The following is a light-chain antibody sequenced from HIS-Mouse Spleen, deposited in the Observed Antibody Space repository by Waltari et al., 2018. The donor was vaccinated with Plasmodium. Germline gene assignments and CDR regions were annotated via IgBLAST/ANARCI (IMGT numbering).Light chain of an antibody. V-gene: IGKV3-20*01. Sequence: LSCRASQSVSSSSLAWYQQKPGQAPRLLIYGASSRATGIPDRFSGSGSGTDFTLTISRLEPEDFAVYYCQQYGSSPYTFGQGTKLEIK. CDR2: GAS. J-gene: IGKJ2*01. CDR3: QQYGSSPYT. CDR1: QSVSSSS.